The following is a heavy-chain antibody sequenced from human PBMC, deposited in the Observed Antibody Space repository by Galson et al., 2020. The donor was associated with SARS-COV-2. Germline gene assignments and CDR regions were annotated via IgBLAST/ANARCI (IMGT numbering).Heavy chain of an antibody. Sequence: SETLSLTCDDYGLNFSDYYWNCIRQPPGKGLEWIGDVHHSGTTNYNSSLKSRVTISVDTSKNQFSLKLSSVTAADTAVYYCARGNRDINMILVVITAVNYHFDGWGQGSLVTVAS. CDR3: ARGNRDINMILVVITAVNYHFDG. CDR2: VHHSGTT. D-gene: IGHD3-22*01. J-gene: IGHJ4*02. V-gene: IGHV4-34*01. CDR1: GLNFSDYY.